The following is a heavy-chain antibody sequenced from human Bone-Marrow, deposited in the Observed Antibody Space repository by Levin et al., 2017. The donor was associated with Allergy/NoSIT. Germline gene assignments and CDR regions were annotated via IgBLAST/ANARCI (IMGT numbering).Heavy chain of an antibody. CDR2: ITSDGNNK. Sequence: GESLKISCAASGFTFSVYGMNWVRQAPGKGLEWVALITSDGNNKYYADSVKGRFTISRDNSKNTLDLQMNSLRADDTAVYYCVGRVFDYWGQGTRVTVSS. CDR3: VGRVFDY. D-gene: IGHD1-14*01. V-gene: IGHV3-30*03. CDR1: GFTFSVYG. J-gene: IGHJ4*02.